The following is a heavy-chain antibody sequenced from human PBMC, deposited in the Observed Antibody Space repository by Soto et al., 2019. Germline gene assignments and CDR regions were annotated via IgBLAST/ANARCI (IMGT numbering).Heavy chain of an antibody. D-gene: IGHD2-8*01. CDR3: ARGRQLNWVYAKDYYYGMDV. Sequence: QVQLQQWGAGLLKPSETLSLTCAVYGGSFSGYYWSWIRQPPGKGLEWIGEINHSGSTNYNPSLKSRVTISVDTSKNQFSLKLSSVTAAATAVYYCARGRQLNWVYAKDYYYGMDVWGQGTTVTVSS. V-gene: IGHV4-34*01. CDR2: INHSGST. J-gene: IGHJ6*02. CDR1: GGSFSGYY.